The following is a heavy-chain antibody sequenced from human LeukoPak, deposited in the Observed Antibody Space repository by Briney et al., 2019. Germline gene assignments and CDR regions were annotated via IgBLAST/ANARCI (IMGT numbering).Heavy chain of an antibody. CDR3: ARFAVVGDWFDP. J-gene: IGHJ5*02. CDR2: IHQRGVT. Sequence: SETLSLTCALSGGSFGDYHWSWIRQPPGKGLEWIGEIHQRGVTTYNPSLKSRVTLSIDASKRQFSVKLTSVTAADTAVYYCARFAVVGDWFDPWGQGTLVTVSS. V-gene: IGHV4-34*01. D-gene: IGHD2-15*01. CDR1: GGSFGDYH.